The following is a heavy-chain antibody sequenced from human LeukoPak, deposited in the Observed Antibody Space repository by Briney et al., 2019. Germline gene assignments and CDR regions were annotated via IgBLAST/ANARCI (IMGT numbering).Heavy chain of an antibody. CDR1: GGSISSYY. CDR3: ARERDIVVGPWFDP. CDR2: IYYSGST. V-gene: IGHV4-59*12. J-gene: IGHJ5*02. Sequence: SETLSLTCTVSGGSISSYYWSWIRQPPGKGLEWIGYIYYSGSTNYNPSLKGRVTISVDTSKNQFSLKLSSVTAADTAVYYCARERDIVVGPWFDPWGQGTLVTVSS. D-gene: IGHD2-2*01.